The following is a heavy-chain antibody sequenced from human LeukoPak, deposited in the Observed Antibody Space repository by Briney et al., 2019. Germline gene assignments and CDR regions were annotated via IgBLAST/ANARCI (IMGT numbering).Heavy chain of an antibody. V-gene: IGHV3-30*03. CDR3: ARQTPFDY. Sequence: GGSLRLSCAASGFTFSSYAMSWVRQAPGKGLEWEAVISYDGSNKYYADSVKGRFTISRDNAKNSLYLQMNSLRAEDTAVYYCARQTPFDYWGQGTLVTVSS. CDR1: GFTFSSYA. CDR2: ISYDGSNK. J-gene: IGHJ4*02.